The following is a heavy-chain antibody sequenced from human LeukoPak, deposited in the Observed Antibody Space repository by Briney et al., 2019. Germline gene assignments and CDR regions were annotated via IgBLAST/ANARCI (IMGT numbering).Heavy chain of an antibody. Sequence: SETLSLTCNVSGDSLTSHFWSWIRRTPGKGLEWIGYVFHSGTTNYSPSLKSRVTISLDTSKKQFYLRLASVTAADTALYYCARRMATVTDAFDIWGRGTMVSVSS. D-gene: IGHD5-24*01. CDR1: GDSLTSHF. V-gene: IGHV4-59*08. J-gene: IGHJ3*02. CDR3: ARRMATVTDAFDI. CDR2: VFHSGTT.